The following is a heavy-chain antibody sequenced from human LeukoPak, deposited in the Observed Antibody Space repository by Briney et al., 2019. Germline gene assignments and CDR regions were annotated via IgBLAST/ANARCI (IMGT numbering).Heavy chain of an antibody. CDR2: ISISSSFI. Sequence: GGSLSLSCAASGFTFSRYSINWVRQAPGKGLEWVSSISISSSFIYYADSVKGRFTISRDNAKNSLYLQMNSLRAEDTAVYYCARDPPLGSCSTISCPHLDYWGQGTLVTVSS. D-gene: IGHD2-2*01. V-gene: IGHV3-21*01. CDR1: GFTFSRYS. J-gene: IGHJ4*02. CDR3: ARDPPLGSCSTISCPHLDY.